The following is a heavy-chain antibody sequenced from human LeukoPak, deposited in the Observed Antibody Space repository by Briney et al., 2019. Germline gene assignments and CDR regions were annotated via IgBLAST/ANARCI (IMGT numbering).Heavy chain of an antibody. J-gene: IGHJ4*02. CDR1: GYTFSNYY. V-gene: IGHV1-46*01. Sequence: ASVKVSCKASGYTFSNYYMHWVRQAPGQGLEWMGLINPTGTGTNYAQKFRGRVTLTRDTSTTTVYMELRSLRSEDSAVYYCAREESGGYFDYWGQGTLVTVSS. CDR2: INPTGTGT. D-gene: IGHD2-8*02. CDR3: AREESGGYFDY.